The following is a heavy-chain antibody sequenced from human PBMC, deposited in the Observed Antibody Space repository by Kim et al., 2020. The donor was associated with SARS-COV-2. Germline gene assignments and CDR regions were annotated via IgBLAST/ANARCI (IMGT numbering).Heavy chain of an antibody. J-gene: IGHJ4*02. V-gene: IGHV3-48*03. CDR1: GFTFSSYE. D-gene: IGHD3-16*02. CDR3: ARGYDYVWGSYRYTASFDY. Sequence: GGSLGLSCAASGFTFSSYEMNWVRQAPGKGLEWVSYISSSGSTIYYADSVKGRFTISRDNAKNSLYLQMNSLRAEDTAVYYCARGYDYVWGSYRYTASFDYWGQGTLVTVSS. CDR2: ISSSGSTI.